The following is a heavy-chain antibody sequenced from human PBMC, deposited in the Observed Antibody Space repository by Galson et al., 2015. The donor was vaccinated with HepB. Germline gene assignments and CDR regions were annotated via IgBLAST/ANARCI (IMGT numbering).Heavy chain of an antibody. D-gene: IGHD2-15*01. J-gene: IGHJ4*02. Sequence: SLRLSCAASGFTFDDYAMHWVRQAPGKGLEWVSGISWNSGSIGYADSVKGRFTISRDNAKNSLYLQMNSLRAEDTALYYCAKDGAATAFDYWGQGTLVTVSS. CDR3: AKDGAATAFDY. V-gene: IGHV3-9*01. CDR1: GFTFDDYA. CDR2: ISWNSGSI.